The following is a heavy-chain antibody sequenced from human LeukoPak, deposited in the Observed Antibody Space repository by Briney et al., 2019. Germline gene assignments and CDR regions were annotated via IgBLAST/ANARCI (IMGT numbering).Heavy chain of an antibody. CDR2: IYHSGST. J-gene: IGHJ4*02. CDR3: ARQSGYSSGWPFDY. D-gene: IGHD6-19*01. V-gene: IGHV4-39*01. Sequence: SETLSLTCTVSGGSISSSSYYWGWIRQPPGKGLEWIGSIYHSGSTYYNPSLKSRVTISVDTSKNQFSLKLSSVTAADTAVYYCARQSGYSSGWPFDYWGQGTLVTVSS. CDR1: GGSISSSSYY.